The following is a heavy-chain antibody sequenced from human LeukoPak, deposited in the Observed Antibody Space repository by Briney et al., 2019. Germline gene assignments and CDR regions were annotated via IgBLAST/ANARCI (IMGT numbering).Heavy chain of an antibody. Sequence: PGGSLRLSCAASGFTFDDYAMHWVRQAPGKGLEWVSGISWNSGSIGYADSVKGRFTISRDNAKNSLYLQMNSLRAEDTAVYYCAREGNYDILTGYHNWFDPWGQGTLVTVSS. CDR2: ISWNSGSI. CDR1: GFTFDDYA. V-gene: IGHV3-9*01. D-gene: IGHD3-9*01. CDR3: AREGNYDILTGYHNWFDP. J-gene: IGHJ5*02.